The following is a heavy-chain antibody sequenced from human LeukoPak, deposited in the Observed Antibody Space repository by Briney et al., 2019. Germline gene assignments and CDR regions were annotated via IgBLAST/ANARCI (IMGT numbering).Heavy chain of an antibody. CDR1: GYTFTGSY. J-gene: IGHJ4*02. D-gene: IGHD2-2*01. CDR3: ARDRTKYCRSTSCPLDY. V-gene: IGHV1-2*02. Sequence: ASVKVSCKASGYTFTGSYMHWVRQAPGQGLEWMAWINPNSGGTNYAQKFQGRVTMTRDTSISTAYMELSRLRSDDTAVYYCARDRTKYCRSTSCPLDYWGQGTLVTVSS. CDR2: INPNSGGT.